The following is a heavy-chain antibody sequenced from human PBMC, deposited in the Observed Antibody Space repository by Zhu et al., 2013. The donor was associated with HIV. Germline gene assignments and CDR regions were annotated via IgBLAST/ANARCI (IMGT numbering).Heavy chain of an antibody. J-gene: IGHJ4*02. D-gene: IGHD4-17*01. V-gene: IGHV1-69*01. CDR1: GGTFSSYA. CDR3: ATYLLTTGYLDS. CDR2: IIPIFGTA. Sequence: QVEVVQSGAEVKKTGASVKVSCKASGGTFSSYAISWVRQAPGQGLEWMGGIIPIFGTANYAQKFQGRVTITADESTSTAYMELSSLRSEDTAIYYCATYLLTTGYLDSWGQGTLVTVSS.